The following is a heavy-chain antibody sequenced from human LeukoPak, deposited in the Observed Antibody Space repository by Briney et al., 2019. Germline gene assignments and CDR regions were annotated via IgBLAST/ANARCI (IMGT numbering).Heavy chain of an antibody. J-gene: IGHJ6*03. CDR1: GGTFSDYY. CDR3: MREHNIVIPTARTYYYYYMDV. Sequence: SETLSLTCAVYGGTFSDYYWSWIRQSPGKGLEWIGEVMDSGRTNYNPSLKSRVTISIDTSKNQFSLRLSSMTAADTAVYYCMREHNIVIPTARTYYYYYMDVWGKGTTVTVSS. D-gene: IGHD5-12*01. CDR2: VMDSGRT. V-gene: IGHV4-34*12.